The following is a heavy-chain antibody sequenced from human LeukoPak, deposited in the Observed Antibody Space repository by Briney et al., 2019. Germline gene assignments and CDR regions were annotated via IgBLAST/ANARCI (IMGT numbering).Heavy chain of an antibody. CDR3: ARGGGMITFGGVIAPWYFDY. D-gene: IGHD3-16*02. J-gene: IGHJ4*02. CDR2: ISAYNGNT. Sequence: GASVKVSCKASGYTFTSYGISWVRQAPGQGLEWMGWISAYNGNTNYAQKLQGRVTMTTDTSTSTAYMELRSLRSDDTAVYYCARGGGMITFGGVIAPWYFDYWGQGTLVTVSS. V-gene: IGHV1-18*04. CDR1: GYTFTSYG.